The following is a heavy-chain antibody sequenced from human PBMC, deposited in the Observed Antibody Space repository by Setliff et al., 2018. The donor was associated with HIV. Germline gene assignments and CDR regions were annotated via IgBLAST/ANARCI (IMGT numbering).Heavy chain of an antibody. CDR1: GYTFTGYY. CDR3: ARDYYDSSGYSFFPGRADY. Sequence: ASVKVSCKASGYTFTGYYMHWVRQAPGQGLEWMGWINPNSGGTTYAQKFQGRVTMTRDTSISTAYMELSRLGSDDTAVYYCARDYYDSSGYSFFPGRADYCGQGTLVTVSS. D-gene: IGHD3-22*01. J-gene: IGHJ4*02. CDR2: INPNSGGT. V-gene: IGHV1-2*02.